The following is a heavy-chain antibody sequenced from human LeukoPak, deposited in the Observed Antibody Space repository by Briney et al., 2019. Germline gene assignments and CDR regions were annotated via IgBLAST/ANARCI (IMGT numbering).Heavy chain of an antibody. J-gene: IGHJ4*02. D-gene: IGHD3-22*01. CDR1: GFTFDDYA. Sequence: PGGSLRLSCAASGFTFDDYAMHWVRQAPGKGLEWVLGISWNSGSIGYADSVKGRFTISRGNAKNSLYLQMNSLRAEDTALYYCAKANYYDSSGWIGYWGQGTLVTVSS. V-gene: IGHV3-9*01. CDR3: AKANYYDSSGWIGY. CDR2: ISWNSGSI.